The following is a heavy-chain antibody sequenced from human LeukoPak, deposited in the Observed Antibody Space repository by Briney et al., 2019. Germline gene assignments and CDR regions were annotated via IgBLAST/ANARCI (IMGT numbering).Heavy chain of an antibody. J-gene: IGHJ4*02. Sequence: GGSLRLSCAASGFTFSSYAMSWVRQAPGKGPHWVSAISGSGGSTYYADSVKGRFTISRDNSKNMLYLQMNSLRVEDTAVYYCAKVALGYCSGGSCYTLDYWGQGTLVSVSS. CDR2: ISGSGGST. D-gene: IGHD2-15*01. V-gene: IGHV3-23*01. CDR3: AKVALGYCSGGSCYTLDY. CDR1: GFTFSSYA.